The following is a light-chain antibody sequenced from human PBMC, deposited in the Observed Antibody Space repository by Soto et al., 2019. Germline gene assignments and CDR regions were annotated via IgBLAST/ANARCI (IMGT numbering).Light chain of an antibody. J-gene: IGKJ1*01. CDR2: KAS. CDR1: QSISSW. V-gene: IGKV1-5*03. CDR3: QQYNSFTWT. Sequence: DIQMTQSPSTLSASVGDRVTITCRASQSISSWLAWYQQKPGKAPKLLIYKASSLESWVPSRFSGSGSGKECTLTISSLQPDDFATYYCQQYNSFTWTFGQGTKVEIK.